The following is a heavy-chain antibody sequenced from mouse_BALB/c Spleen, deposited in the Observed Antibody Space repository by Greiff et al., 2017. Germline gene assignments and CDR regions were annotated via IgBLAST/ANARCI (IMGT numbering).Heavy chain of an antibody. CDR3: NLYYYGRPFDY. D-gene: IGHD1-1*01. CDR2: IDPENGDT. V-gene: IGHV14-4*02. Sequence: EVQLQQSGAELVRSGASVKLSCTASGFNIKDYYMHWVKQRPEQGLEWIGWIDPENGDTEYAPKFQGKATMTADTSSNTAYLQLSSLTSEDTAVYYCNLYYYGRPFDYWGQGTTLTVSS. CDR1: GFNIKDYY. J-gene: IGHJ2*01.